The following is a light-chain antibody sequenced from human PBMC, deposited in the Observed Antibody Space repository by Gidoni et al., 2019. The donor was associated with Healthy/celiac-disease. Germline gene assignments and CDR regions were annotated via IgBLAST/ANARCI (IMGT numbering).Light chain of an antibody. Sequence: DIQMTQSPSSLSASVGDRVTITCQASQDISNYLNWYQQKPGKAPKLLSYDASNLETGVPSRFSGSGSGTDFTVTISSLQPEDIATYYCQQDDNLPITFGQGTRLEIK. V-gene: IGKV1-33*01. J-gene: IGKJ5*01. CDR3: QQDDNLPIT. CDR1: QDISNY. CDR2: DAS.